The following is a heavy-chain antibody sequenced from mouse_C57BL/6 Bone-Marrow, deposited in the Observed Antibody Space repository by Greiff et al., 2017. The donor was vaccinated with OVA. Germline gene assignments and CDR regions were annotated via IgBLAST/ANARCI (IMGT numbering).Heavy chain of an antibody. CDR2: ISYDGSN. J-gene: IGHJ1*03. D-gene: IGHD1-1*01. CDR3: ASRIATVVAPYWYFDV. CDR1: GYSITSGYY. Sequence: ESGPGLVKPSQSLSLTCSVTGYSITSGYYWNWIRQFPGNKLEWMGNISYDGSNNYNPTLKNRIPITRDTSKNQFFLKLNSVTTEDTATYYCASRIATVVAPYWYFDVWGTGTTVTVSS. V-gene: IGHV3-6*01.